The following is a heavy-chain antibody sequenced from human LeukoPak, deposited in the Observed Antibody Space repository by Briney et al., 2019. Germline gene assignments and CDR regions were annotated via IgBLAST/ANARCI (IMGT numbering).Heavy chain of an antibody. CDR2: ISSSSSSI. J-gene: IGHJ4*02. CDR3: ARNYGDYVHYFDY. Sequence: GGSLRLSCAASGFIFSNYAMKWVRQAPGKGLEWVSCISSSSSSIHYSDSVKGRFTISRDNAKNSLYLQMNSLRAKDMAVYYCARNYGDYVHYFDYWGQGTLVTVSS. D-gene: IGHD4-17*01. CDR1: GFIFSNYA. V-gene: IGHV3-21*01.